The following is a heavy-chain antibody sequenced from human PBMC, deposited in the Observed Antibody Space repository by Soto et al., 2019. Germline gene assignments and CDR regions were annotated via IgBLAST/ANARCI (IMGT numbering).Heavy chain of an antibody. V-gene: IGHV6-1*01. J-gene: IGHJ6*02. CDR3: ARDLSRGARYYYYYGMDV. CDR1: GDSVSSNSAA. D-gene: IGHD3-16*01. CDR2: TYYRSKWYN. Sequence: SQTLSLTCAISGDSVSSNSAAWNWIRQSPSRGLEWLGRTYYRSKWYNDYAVSVKSRITINPDTSKNQFSLQLNSVTPEDTAVYYCARDLSRGARYYYYYGMDVWGQGTTVTVPS.